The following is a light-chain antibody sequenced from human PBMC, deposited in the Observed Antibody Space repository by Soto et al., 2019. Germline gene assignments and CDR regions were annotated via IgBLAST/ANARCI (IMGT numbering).Light chain of an antibody. Sequence: QSVLSEPASVSGSPGQSITISCTGTSGDSGSYNRVSWYQQLPGKAPKLIIYEVTDRPSGVSNRFSGSKSGNTASLTISGLQAEDEAEYYCSSYTNINTRACVFGTGTKVTVL. J-gene: IGLJ1*01. V-gene: IGLV2-14*01. CDR1: SGDSGSYNR. CDR3: SSYTNINTRACV. CDR2: EVT.